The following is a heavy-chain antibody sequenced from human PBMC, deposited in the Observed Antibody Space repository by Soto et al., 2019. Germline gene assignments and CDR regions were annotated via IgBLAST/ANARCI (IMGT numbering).Heavy chain of an antibody. CDR3: AKGVSSSSPYYYYYGMDV. D-gene: IGHD6-6*01. CDR1: GFTFSSYA. Sequence: PGWSLKLSCAASGFTFSSYARSRVRQAPGQGLEWVSAISGSGGSTYYADSVKGRFIISRDNSKNTLYLQMNSLRAEDTAVYYCAKGVSSSSPYYYYYGMDVWGQGTTDTVSS. V-gene: IGHV3-23*01. J-gene: IGHJ6*02. CDR2: ISGSGGST.